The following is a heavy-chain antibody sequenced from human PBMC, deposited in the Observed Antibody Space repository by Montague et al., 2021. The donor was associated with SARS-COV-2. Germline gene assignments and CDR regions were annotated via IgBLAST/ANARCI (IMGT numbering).Heavy chain of an antibody. J-gene: IGHJ2*01. CDR3: ARVHVVVVTAMRYFDL. Sequence: TLSLTCTVSGGSISSGGYYWSWIRQHPGKGLEWIGYIYYSGSTYYNPSLKSRVTMSVDTSKNQFSLKLSSVTAADTAVYYCARVHVVVVTAMRYFDLWGRGTLVTVSS. D-gene: IGHD2-21*02. CDR1: GGSISSGGYY. V-gene: IGHV4-31*03. CDR2: IYYSGST.